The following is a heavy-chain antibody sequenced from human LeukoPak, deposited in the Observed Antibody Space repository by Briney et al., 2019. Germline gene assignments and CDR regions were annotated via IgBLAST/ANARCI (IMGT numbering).Heavy chain of an antibody. CDR1: RFSFSAYP. J-gene: IGHJ3*02. Sequence: GGSLRLSCEASRFSFSAYPMGWVRRAPGKGLEWVSGISASGDVTFHADPLKGRFTISRDNSKNTLYLQMDSLRAEDTAKYYCAKSLLTTASGTGRAFDIWGQGTVVTVSA. D-gene: IGHD1-26*01. V-gene: IGHV3-23*01. CDR2: ISASGDVT. CDR3: AKSLLTTASGTGRAFDI.